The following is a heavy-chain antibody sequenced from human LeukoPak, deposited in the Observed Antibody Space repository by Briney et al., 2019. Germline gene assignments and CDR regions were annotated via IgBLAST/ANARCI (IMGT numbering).Heavy chain of an antibody. V-gene: IGHV3-7*01. CDR1: GFTFSSYW. Sequence: PGGSLRLSCAASGFTFSSYWMSWVRQAPGKGLEWVANIKQDGSEKYYVDSVKGRFTISRDNAKNSLYLQMNILRAEDTAVYYCARGGVLRYFDWSDYWGQGTLVTVSS. D-gene: IGHD3-9*01. J-gene: IGHJ4*02. CDR3: ARGGVLRYFDWSDY. CDR2: IKQDGSEK.